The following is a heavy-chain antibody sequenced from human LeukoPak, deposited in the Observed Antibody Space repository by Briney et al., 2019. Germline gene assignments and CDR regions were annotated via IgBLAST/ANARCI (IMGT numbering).Heavy chain of an antibody. Sequence: GASVTVSFKASGYTFTTYGISWVRQAPGQGLEWMGWISAYNGNTNYAQKLQGRVTMTTDTSTSTAYMELRSLRSDDTAVYYCASSGCSGGTCYFPDYWGQGTLVTVSS. CDR2: ISAYNGNT. CDR3: ASSGCSGGTCYFPDY. V-gene: IGHV1-18*01. CDR1: GYTFTTYG. J-gene: IGHJ4*02. D-gene: IGHD2-15*01.